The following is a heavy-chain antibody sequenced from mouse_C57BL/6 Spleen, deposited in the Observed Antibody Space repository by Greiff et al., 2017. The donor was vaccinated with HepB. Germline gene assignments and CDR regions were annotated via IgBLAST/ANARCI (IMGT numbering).Heavy chain of an antibody. D-gene: IGHD2-3*01. CDR1: GYTFTDYE. CDR3: TRSDDGYYRYWFAY. V-gene: IGHV1-15*01. J-gene: IGHJ3*01. CDR2: IDPETGGT. Sequence: VQLVESGAELVRPGASVTLSCKASGYTFTDYEMHWVKQTPVHGLEWIGAIDPETGGTAYNQKFKGKAILTADKSSSTAYMELRSLTSEDSAVYYYTRSDDGYYRYWFAYWGQGTLVTVSA.